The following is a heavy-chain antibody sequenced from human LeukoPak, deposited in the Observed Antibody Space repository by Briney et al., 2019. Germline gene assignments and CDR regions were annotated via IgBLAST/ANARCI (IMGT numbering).Heavy chain of an antibody. J-gene: IGHJ4*02. D-gene: IGHD6-13*01. V-gene: IGHV4-59*01. Sequence: SETLSLTCTVSGGSINSYYWSWIRQPPGKGLEWIGYNYYSGITNYNPSLKSRVTISVDTSKNQFSLKLNSVTAADTAVYYCARAVYSSSALDYWGQGTLVTVSS. CDR1: GGSINSYY. CDR2: NYYSGIT. CDR3: ARAVYSSSALDY.